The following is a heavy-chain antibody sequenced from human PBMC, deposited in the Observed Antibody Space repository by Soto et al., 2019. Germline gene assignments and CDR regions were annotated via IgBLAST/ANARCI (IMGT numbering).Heavy chain of an antibody. J-gene: IGHJ5*02. CDR1: RDTFTSYY. D-gene: IGHD1-26*01. CDR3: ARSSGGNFGIIIEGTNWFAP. Sequence: ASVKVACKAPRDTFTSYYINWGRRAPGQGLEWMGVINPHGGSTAYAQRFKGRVTLTRDTSASTVYMEVSSLTSEDTAMYYCARSSGGNFGIIIEGTNWFAPWGQGTLVTVSS. CDR2: INPHGGST. V-gene: IGHV1-46*01.